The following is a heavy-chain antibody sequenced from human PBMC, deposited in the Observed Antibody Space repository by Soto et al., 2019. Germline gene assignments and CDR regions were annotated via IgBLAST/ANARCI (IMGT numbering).Heavy chain of an antibody. D-gene: IGHD3-22*01. J-gene: IGHJ1*01. CDR1: GGTFSSYA. V-gene: IGHV1-69*13. CDR2: IIPIFGTA. CDR3: ARGYDSSGYYGRGVYFQH. Sequence: GASVKVSCKASGGTFSSYAISWVRQAPGQGLEWMGGIIPIFGTANYAQKFQGRVTITADESTSTAYMELSSLRSEDTAVYYCARGYDSSGYYGRGVYFQHWGQGTLVTVSS.